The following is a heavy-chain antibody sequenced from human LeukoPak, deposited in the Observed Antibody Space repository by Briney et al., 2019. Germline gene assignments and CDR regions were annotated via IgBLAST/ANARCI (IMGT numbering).Heavy chain of an antibody. V-gene: IGHV4-39*01. CDR2: IYYTGTT. CDR1: RGSITNSSCY. CDR3: ARRAVVPAAVSYFDD. J-gene: IGHJ4*02. D-gene: IGHD2-2*01. Sequence: SETLSLTCAVSRGSITNSSCYWGWVRQPPGKGLEWIGGIYYTGTTYYSPSLNSRITISMDTSKKQFSLRLASVTAADTAVYYCARRAVVPAAVSYFDDWGQGTLVTVSS.